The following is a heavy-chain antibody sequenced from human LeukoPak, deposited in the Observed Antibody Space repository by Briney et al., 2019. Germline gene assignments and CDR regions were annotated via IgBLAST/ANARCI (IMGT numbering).Heavy chain of an antibody. V-gene: IGHV4-34*01. Sequence: PGGSLRLSCAASGFTFSSYAMSWVRQAPGKGLEWIGEINHSGSTNYNPSLKSRVTISVDTSKNQFSLKLSSVTAADTAVYYCARLRLYSGSLTMLDYWGQGTLVTVSS. J-gene: IGHJ4*02. D-gene: IGHD1-26*01. CDR3: ARLRLYSGSLTMLDY. CDR2: INHSGST. CDR1: GFTFSSYA.